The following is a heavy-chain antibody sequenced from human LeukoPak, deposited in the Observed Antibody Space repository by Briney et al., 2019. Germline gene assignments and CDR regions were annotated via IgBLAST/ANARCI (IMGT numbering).Heavy chain of an antibody. CDR1: GFTFSSYW. Sequence: GRSLRLSCAASGFTFSSYWMHWVRQAPGKGLVWVSRINSDGSSTSYADSVKGRFTISRDNAKNTLYLQMNSLRAEDTAVYYCARGTVTLTYYYGMDVWGQGTTVTVSS. V-gene: IGHV3-74*01. CDR2: INSDGSST. J-gene: IGHJ6*02. D-gene: IGHD4-11*01. CDR3: ARGTVTLTYYYGMDV.